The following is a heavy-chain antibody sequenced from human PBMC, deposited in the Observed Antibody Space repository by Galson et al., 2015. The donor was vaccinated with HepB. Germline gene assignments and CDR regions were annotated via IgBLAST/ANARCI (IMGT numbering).Heavy chain of an antibody. D-gene: IGHD2-2*01. CDR3: AKEYYQQISHY. J-gene: IGHJ4*02. V-gene: IGHV3-23*01. Sequence: SLRLSCAASGFTFSRDAMSWVRQAPGKGLGWVSTISHSGDNTFYIDAVKGRFTISRDNSKNTLFLQMDSLRAEDTAVYICAKEYYQQISHYWGQGALVTVSS. CDR2: ISHSGDNT. CDR1: GFTFSRDA.